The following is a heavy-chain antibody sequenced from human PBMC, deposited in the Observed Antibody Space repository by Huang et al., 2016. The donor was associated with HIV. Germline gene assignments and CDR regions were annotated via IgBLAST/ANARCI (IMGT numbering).Heavy chain of an antibody. CDR3: ARLPGSITMIRGVITDPY. CDR2: IYYSGGT. V-gene: IGHV4-39*01. Sequence: QLQLQESGPGLVKPSETLSLTCTVSGGSIRSDKYYWGWIRQPPGKGLEWIGSIYYSGGTYYNPSLKSRGTITVDTSKNQFSLKMRSVTAADTAVYYCARLPGSITMIRGVITDPYWGQGTLVTVSS. D-gene: IGHD3-10*01. J-gene: IGHJ4*02. CDR1: GGSIRSDKYY.